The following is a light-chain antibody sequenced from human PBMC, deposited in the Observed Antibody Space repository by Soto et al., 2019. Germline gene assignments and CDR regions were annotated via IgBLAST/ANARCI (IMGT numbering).Light chain of an antibody. CDR1: QSIDSW. J-gene: IGKJ3*01. V-gene: IGKV1-5*03. Sequence: DIQMTQSRSTLYASVGDRFSITCRASQSIDSWLAWYQQKPGKAPTLLIYKASTLERGVPSRLSGSGSGTEFTLTISSPRPEDFATYYCQQYKNYWDFGPGTKVDIK. CDR2: KAS. CDR3: QQYKNYWD.